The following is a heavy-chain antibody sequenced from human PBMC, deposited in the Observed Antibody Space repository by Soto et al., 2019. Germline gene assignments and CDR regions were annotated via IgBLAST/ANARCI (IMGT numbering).Heavy chain of an antibody. CDR1: GFTFSSYA. Sequence: GGSLRLSCAASGFTFSSYAMSWVRQAPGKGLEWVSAISGSGGSTYYADSVKGRFTISRDNSKNTLYLQMNSLRAEDTAVYYCAPYYDSSGYTHWGQGTLVTVSS. D-gene: IGHD3-22*01. V-gene: IGHV3-23*01. CDR3: APYYDSSGYTH. J-gene: IGHJ4*02. CDR2: ISGSGGST.